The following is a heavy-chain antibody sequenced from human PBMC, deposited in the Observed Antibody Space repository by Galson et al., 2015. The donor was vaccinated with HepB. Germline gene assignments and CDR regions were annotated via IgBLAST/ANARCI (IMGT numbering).Heavy chain of an antibody. Sequence: SLRLSCAASGFTVSSNYMSWVRQAPGKGLEWVSVIYSGGSTYYADSVKGRFTISRDNSKNTLYLQMNSLRAEDTAVYYCARATPEPTLAPPLDYWGQGTLVTVSS. J-gene: IGHJ4*02. V-gene: IGHV3-53*01. D-gene: IGHD1-14*01. CDR2: IYSGGST. CDR3: ARATPEPTLAPPLDY. CDR1: GFTVSSNY.